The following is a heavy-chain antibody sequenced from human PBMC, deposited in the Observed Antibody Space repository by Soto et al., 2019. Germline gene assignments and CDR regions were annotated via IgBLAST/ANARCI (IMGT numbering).Heavy chain of an antibody. J-gene: IGHJ4*02. V-gene: IGHV2-26*01. CDR2: IFSNDEK. CDR1: GFSLSNARMG. Sequence: QVTLKESGPVLVKPTETLTLTCTASGFSLSNARMGVSWIRQPPGKALEWLAHIFSNDEKSYSTSLKSRLTISKDTSKSQVVLTMTNMDPVDTATYYCARIRWPNGGDYWGQGTLVTVSS. CDR3: ARIRWPNGGDY. D-gene: IGHD3-16*01.